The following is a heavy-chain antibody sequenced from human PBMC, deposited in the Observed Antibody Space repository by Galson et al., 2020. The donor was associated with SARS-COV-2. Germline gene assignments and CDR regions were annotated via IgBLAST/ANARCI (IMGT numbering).Heavy chain of an antibody. Sequence: LSLTCAVSGGSISSGGYSWSWIRQPPGKGLEWIGYIYHSGSTYYNPSLKSRVTISVDRSKNQFSLKLSSVTAADTAVYYCARDYGSGSYNDGMDVWGQGTTVTVSS. CDR2: IYHSGST. CDR1: GGSISSGGYS. J-gene: IGHJ6*02. CDR3: ARDYGSGSYNDGMDV. D-gene: IGHD3-10*01. V-gene: IGHV4-30-2*01.